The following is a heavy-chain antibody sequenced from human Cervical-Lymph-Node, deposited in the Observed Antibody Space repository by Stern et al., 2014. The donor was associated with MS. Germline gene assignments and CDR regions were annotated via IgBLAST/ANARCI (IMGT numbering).Heavy chain of an antibody. D-gene: IGHD2-15*01. Sequence: DQLVESGSEVKKPGASVKVSCKASEYTHNNYLIHWVRQAPGQRPDWMGVINPSGATNYAQKVQDRVTMTTDASTSTFYMELSRLRSEDTAAYYCAVRYCSGGRCYSVPDVWGQGTTVIVSS. V-gene: IGHV1-46*02. J-gene: IGHJ6*02. CDR1: EYTHNNYL. CDR2: INPSGAT. CDR3: AVRYCSGGRCYSVPDV.